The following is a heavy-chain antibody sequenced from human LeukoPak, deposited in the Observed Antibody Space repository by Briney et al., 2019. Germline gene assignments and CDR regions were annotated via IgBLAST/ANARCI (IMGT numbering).Heavy chain of an antibody. J-gene: IGHJ4*02. Sequence: PGGSLRLSCAASGFTFSSHSMNWVRQAPGKGLEWVSYISSSSGAIYYADSVKGRFTIPRDNAKNSLNLQMNSLRDDDTAVYYCARDDMWAFDYWGQGTLVTVSP. D-gene: IGHD1-26*01. V-gene: IGHV3-48*02. CDR3: ARDDMWAFDY. CDR2: ISSSSGAI. CDR1: GFTFSSHS.